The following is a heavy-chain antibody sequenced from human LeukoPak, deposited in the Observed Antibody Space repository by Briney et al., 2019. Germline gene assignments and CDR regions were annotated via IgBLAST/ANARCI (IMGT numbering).Heavy chain of an antibody. Sequence: ASVKVSCKASGGTFSSYAISWVRQAPGQGLEWMGWINPKSGGTNYAQKFQGRVTMTRDTSISTAYMELSSLGSDDTAVYYCARDVSGDNWFDPWGQGTLVTVPS. J-gene: IGHJ5*02. V-gene: IGHV1-2*02. CDR1: GGTFSSYA. CDR3: ARDVSGDNWFDP. CDR2: INPKSGGT. D-gene: IGHD4-17*01.